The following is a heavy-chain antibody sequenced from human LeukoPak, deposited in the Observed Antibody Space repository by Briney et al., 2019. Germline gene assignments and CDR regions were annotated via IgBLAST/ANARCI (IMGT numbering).Heavy chain of an antibody. CDR3: ARDDSSSAGGFDP. Sequence: PGGSLRLSCAASGYTFTSYYMHWVRQAPGQGLEWMGIINPSGGSTSYAQKFQGRVTMTRDTSTSTVYMELSSLRSEDTAVYYRARDDSSSAGGFDPWGQGTLVTVSS. D-gene: IGHD6-6*01. J-gene: IGHJ5*02. V-gene: IGHV1-46*01. CDR2: INPSGGST. CDR1: GYTFTSYY.